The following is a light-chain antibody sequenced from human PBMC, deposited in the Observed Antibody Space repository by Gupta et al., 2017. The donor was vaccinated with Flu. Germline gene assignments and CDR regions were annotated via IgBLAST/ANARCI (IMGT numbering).Light chain of an antibody. Sequence: QPALPQPRSVSRPPGPSVTISCNGTSSDVGPYAYVSWYQPPPGKAPNLILLHATSPPRVVPDLFAGSKSGATAFTTITGLEAEDEAYYSCWSYTGNYAVVFGGGTKLTVL. CDR1: SSDVGPYAY. CDR2: HAT. CDR3: WSYTGNYAVV. V-gene: IGLV2-11*01. J-gene: IGLJ2*01.